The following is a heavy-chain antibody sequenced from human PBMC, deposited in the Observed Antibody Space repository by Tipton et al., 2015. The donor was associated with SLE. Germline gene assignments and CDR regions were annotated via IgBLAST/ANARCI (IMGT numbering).Heavy chain of an antibody. CDR3: ARAETMVKGVPMCAFDN. CDR2: MNSNSGKT. Sequence: QLVQSGAEVKKPGASVKVSCKASGYTFTSYDINWVRQATGQGLEWMGWMNSNSGKTGYAQKFQGRVTMTRDTSISTAYMELSRLRSDDTAVYYCARAETMVKGVPMCAFDNWGQGTMVTVSS. V-gene: IGHV1-8*02. CDR1: GYTFTSYD. D-gene: IGHD3-10*01. J-gene: IGHJ3*02.